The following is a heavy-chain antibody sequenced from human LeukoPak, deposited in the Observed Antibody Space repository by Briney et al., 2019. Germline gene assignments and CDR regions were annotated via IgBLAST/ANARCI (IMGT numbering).Heavy chain of an antibody. CDR3: ARDSGSYSDAFGI. V-gene: IGHV4-31*03. Sequence: SETLSLTCTVPGGSISSGGYYWSWIRQHPGLGLEWIGYIYYSGSTYYYPSLKSRVTISVDTSKNQFSLKLSSVPAADTAVYYCARDSGSYSDAFGIWGQGTMVTVSS. CDR1: GGSISSGGYY. J-gene: IGHJ3*02. CDR2: IYYSGST. D-gene: IGHD1-26*01.